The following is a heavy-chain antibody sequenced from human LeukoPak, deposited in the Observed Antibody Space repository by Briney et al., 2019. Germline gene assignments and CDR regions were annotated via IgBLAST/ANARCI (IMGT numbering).Heavy chain of an antibody. J-gene: IGHJ4*02. V-gene: IGHV3-30*02. CDR3: AKDRVGGYSFGSPADY. D-gene: IGHD5-18*01. CDR1: GFTFSRYG. CDR2: IRYDGSNK. Sequence: GGSLRLSCAASGFTFSRYGMHWVRQAPGKGLKWLAFIRYDGSNKYYADSVKGRFTISRDSSKNTLYLQMNSLRAEDTALYYCAKDRVGGYSFGSPADYWGQGTLVTVSS.